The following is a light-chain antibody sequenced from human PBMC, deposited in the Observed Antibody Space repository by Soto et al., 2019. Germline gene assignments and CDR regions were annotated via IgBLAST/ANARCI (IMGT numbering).Light chain of an antibody. CDR3: QQRSNWRFT. J-gene: IGKJ3*01. CDR1: QSVSSY. CDR2: DAS. V-gene: IGKV3-11*01. Sequence: EIVLTQSPATRSLSPGERATLSGRDSQSVSSYLAWYQQKPGQAPRLLIYDASNRATGIPARFSGSGSGTDFTLTISSLEPEDFAVYYCQQRSNWRFTFGPGTKVDIK.